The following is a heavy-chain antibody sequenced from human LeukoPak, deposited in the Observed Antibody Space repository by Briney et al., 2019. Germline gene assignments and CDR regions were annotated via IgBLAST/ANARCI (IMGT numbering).Heavy chain of an antibody. Sequence: GGSLRLSCAASGFTFSSYSMNWVRQAPGKGLEWVSSISSSSSYIYYADSVKGRFTISRDNAKNSLYLQMNSLRAEDTAVYYCAKPINTAMVRGPAFDIWGQGTMITVSS. CDR1: GFTFSSYS. D-gene: IGHD5-18*01. CDR2: ISSSSSYI. CDR3: AKPINTAMVRGPAFDI. V-gene: IGHV3-21*01. J-gene: IGHJ3*02.